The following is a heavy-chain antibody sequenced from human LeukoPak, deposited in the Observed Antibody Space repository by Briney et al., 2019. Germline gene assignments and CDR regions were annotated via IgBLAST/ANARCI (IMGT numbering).Heavy chain of an antibody. D-gene: IGHD4-17*01. CDR2: ISAYNGNT. J-gene: IGHJ4*02. CDR3: ARGESVYGDYEPIDY. V-gene: IGHV1-18*01. Sequence: ASVKVSCKASGYTFTSYGISWVRQAPGQGLEWMGWISAYNGNTNYAQKLQGRVTMTTDTSTSTAYMELRSLRSDDTAVYYCARGESVYGDYEPIDYWGQGTLVTVSS. CDR1: GYTFTSYG.